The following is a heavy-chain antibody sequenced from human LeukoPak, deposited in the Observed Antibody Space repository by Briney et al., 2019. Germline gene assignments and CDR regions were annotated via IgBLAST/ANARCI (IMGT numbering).Heavy chain of an antibody. CDR3: ARGRYSSSWGY. J-gene: IGHJ4*02. CDR1: GGSFSGYY. Sequence: PSETLSLTCAVYGGSFSGYYWSWLRQPPGKGLEWIGEINHSGSTNYNPSLKSRVTISVDTSKNQFSLKLSSVTAADTAVYYCARGRYSSSWGYWGQGTLVTVSS. V-gene: IGHV4-34*01. CDR2: INHSGST. D-gene: IGHD6-13*01.